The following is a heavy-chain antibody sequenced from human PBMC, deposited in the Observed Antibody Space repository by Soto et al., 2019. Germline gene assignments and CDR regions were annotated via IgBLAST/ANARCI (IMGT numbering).Heavy chain of an antibody. D-gene: IGHD3-10*01. J-gene: IGHJ6*02. Sequence: QVQLVESGGGVVQPGRSLRLSCAASEFTFSNYGMHWVRQAPGKGLEWVAVILNDGSNRYHADSVKDRFTISRDNSKNTLYCQMNSLRAEDTAVYYCARDDEYSGNGMDVWGQGTTVTVS. CDR2: ILNDGSNR. V-gene: IGHV3-33*01. CDR3: ARDDEYSGNGMDV. CDR1: EFTFSNYG.